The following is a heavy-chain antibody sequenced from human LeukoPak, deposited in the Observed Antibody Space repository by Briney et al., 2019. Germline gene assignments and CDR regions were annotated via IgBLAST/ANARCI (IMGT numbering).Heavy chain of an antibody. CDR1: GFTVSTSY. D-gene: IGHD4-23*01. Sequence: PGGSLRLSCAASGFTVSTSYMSWVRLAPGKGLEWVSVIYTGGSTCDAESVKGRFTISRDNSKNTLYLQINSLRAEDTAVYYCARHINDGNSNYWGQGTLVTVSS. V-gene: IGHV3-53*01. CDR3: ARHINDGNSNY. CDR2: IYTGGST. J-gene: IGHJ4*02.